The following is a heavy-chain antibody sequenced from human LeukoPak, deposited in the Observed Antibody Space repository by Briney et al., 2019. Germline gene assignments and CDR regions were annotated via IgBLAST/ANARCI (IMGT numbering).Heavy chain of an antibody. V-gene: IGHV4-59*08. CDR3: ARHQRWSSLDP. CDR2: VYDSGST. J-gene: IGHJ5*02. D-gene: IGHD2-15*01. CDR1: GGSLSSYY. Sequence: PSETLSLTCTVSGGSLSSYYWSWIRQPPGRGLEWIGNVYDSGSTNYNPSLKSRVTISVDTSKTQFSLMLTSVTAADTAVYYCARHQRWSSLDPWGQGILVTVSS.